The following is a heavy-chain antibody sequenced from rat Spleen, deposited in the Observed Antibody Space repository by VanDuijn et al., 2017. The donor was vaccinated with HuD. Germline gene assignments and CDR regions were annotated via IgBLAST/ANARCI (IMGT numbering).Heavy chain of an antibody. CDR3: TTGDPLFAY. D-gene: IGHD3-8*01. CDR2: ISYEGGGT. CDR1: GFTFSDYY. J-gene: IGHJ3*01. V-gene: IGHV5-20*01. Sequence: EVQLAESGGGLVQPGRSLKLSCAASGFTFSDYYMAWVRQAPTKGLEWVASISYEGGGTYYRDSVEGRFTISRDNAKSSLYLQMDSLRSEDTATYYCTTGDPLFAYWGQGTLVTVAS.